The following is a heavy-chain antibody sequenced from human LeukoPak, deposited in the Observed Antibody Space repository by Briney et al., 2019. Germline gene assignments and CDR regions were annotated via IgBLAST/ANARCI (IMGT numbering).Heavy chain of an antibody. CDR2: IKQDGSES. Sequence: PGGSLRLSCAASGFTFSSHWMDWVRQAPGKGLEWVANIKQDGSESYYLDSVKGRFTISRDNAKSSLYLQMNSLRAEDTAVYYCARDYYGRFGYWGQGTLVTVSS. CDR1: GFTFSSHW. J-gene: IGHJ4*02. D-gene: IGHD3-10*01. V-gene: IGHV3-7*01. CDR3: ARDYYGRFGY.